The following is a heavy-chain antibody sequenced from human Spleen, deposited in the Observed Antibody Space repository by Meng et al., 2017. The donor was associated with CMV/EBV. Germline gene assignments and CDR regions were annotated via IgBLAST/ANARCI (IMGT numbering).Heavy chain of an antibody. V-gene: IGHV3-74*01. J-gene: IGHJ4*02. CDR2: INSDGSTT. Sequence: GESLKISCAASGFTFSSFWMHWVRQAPGKGLVWVSRINSDGSTTNYADSVKGRFTISRDSAKNTVYLQLNSLRAEDTAADFCARDQHYDSRGYWGQGTTVTVSS. CDR1: GFTFSSFW. D-gene: IGHD3-22*01. CDR3: ARDQHYDSRGY.